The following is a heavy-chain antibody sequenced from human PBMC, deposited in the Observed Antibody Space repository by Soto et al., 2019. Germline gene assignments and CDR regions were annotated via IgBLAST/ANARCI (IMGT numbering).Heavy chain of an antibody. J-gene: IGHJ6*02. CDR1: GFTFSSYA. Sequence: QVQLVESGGGVVQPGRSLRLSCAASGFTFSSYAMHWVRQAPGKGLEWVAVISYDGSNKYYADSVKGRFTISRDNSKNTLYLQMNILRSEYTAVYYCARAGIASPSAYYSYGMDVWGQGTTVTVSS. CDR3: ARAGIASPSAYYSYGMDV. V-gene: IGHV3-30-3*01. CDR2: ISYDGSNK. D-gene: IGHD6-6*01.